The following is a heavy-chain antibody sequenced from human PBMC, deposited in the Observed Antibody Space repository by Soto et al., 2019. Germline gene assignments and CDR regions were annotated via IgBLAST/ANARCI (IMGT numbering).Heavy chain of an antibody. J-gene: IGHJ5*02. Sequence: SETLSLTCTVSCGSISSSSYYWGWIRQPPGKGLEWIVSIYYSGSTYYNPSLKSRVTISVDTSKNQFSLKLSSVTAADTAVYYCASVSSGWYINWFDPWGQGTLVTSPQ. CDR2: IYYSGST. D-gene: IGHD6-19*01. CDR3: ASVSSGWYINWFDP. V-gene: IGHV4-39*01. CDR1: CGSISSSSYY.